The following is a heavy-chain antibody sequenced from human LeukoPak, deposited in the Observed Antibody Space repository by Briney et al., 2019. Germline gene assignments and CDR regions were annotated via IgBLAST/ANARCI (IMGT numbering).Heavy chain of an antibody. Sequence: SETLSLTCGVYGGSFSGYFWSWIRQTPGTGLEWIGDINHGGNTNYNPSLKSRVAISVDTSKNHYSLKMNSVTAADTAIYYCARVFRRREASYDSSGYYYDYWGQGTLVTVSS. J-gene: IGHJ4*02. CDR2: INHGGNT. CDR1: GGSFSGYF. CDR3: ARVFRRREASYDSSGYYYDY. V-gene: IGHV4-34*01. D-gene: IGHD3-22*01.